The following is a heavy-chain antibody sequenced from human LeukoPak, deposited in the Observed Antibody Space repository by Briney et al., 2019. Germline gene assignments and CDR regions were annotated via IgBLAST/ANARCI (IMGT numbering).Heavy chain of an antibody. Sequence: GGSLRLSCAASGFTFSSYAMSWVRQAPGKELEWVSAISGSGGSTYYADSVKGRFTISRDDSKNTLYLQMNSLRAEDTAVYYCAKERGYCSSTSCSPFDYWGQGTLVTVSS. J-gene: IGHJ4*02. V-gene: IGHV3-23*01. CDR1: GFTFSSYA. D-gene: IGHD2-2*01. CDR3: AKERGYCSSTSCSPFDY. CDR2: ISGSGGST.